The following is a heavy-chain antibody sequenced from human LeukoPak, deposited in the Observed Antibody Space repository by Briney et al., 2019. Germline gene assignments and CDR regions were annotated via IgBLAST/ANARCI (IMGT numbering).Heavy chain of an antibody. CDR2: IYTGGST. D-gene: IGHD6-13*01. V-gene: IGHV4-61*02. J-gene: IGHJ5*02. CDR3: ASGSSSWDWFDP. Sequence: SQTLSLTCTVSGGSISSGSYYWSWIRQPAGKGLEWIGRIYTGGSTNYNPSLKSRVTISVDTSKNQFSLKLSSVTAADTAVYYCASGSSSWDWFDPWGQGTLVTVSS. CDR1: GGSISSGSYY.